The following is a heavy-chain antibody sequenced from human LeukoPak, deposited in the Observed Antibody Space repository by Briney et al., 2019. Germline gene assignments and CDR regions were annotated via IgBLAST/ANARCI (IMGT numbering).Heavy chain of an antibody. V-gene: IGHV3-74*01. CDR1: GFTFSSYW. D-gene: IGHD5-12*01. CDR2: IKSYGSYT. CDR3: ATGGSGYVSY. J-gene: IGHJ4*02. Sequence: PGGSLRLSCAASGFTFSSYWMHWVRQAPGKGLVWVSRIKSYGSYTTYADSVKGRFTISRDNAKNTLYLHMNSLRAEGTAVYYCATGGSGYVSYWGQGTLVTVSS.